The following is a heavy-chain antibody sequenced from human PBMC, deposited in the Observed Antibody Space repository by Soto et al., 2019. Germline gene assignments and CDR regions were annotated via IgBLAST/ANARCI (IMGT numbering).Heavy chain of an antibody. CDR1: GGSISSYY. Sequence: QVQLQESGPGLVKPSETLSLTCTVAGGSISSYYWSWIRQPPGKGLEWIGYIYYSGSTNYNPSLKSRVTISVDTSKRQSSLQLSSVTAADTAVYYCSTCRPESSHSYAVDYWGQGTLVTVSS. D-gene: IGHD5-18*01. CDR3: STCRPESSHSYAVDY. V-gene: IGHV4-59*08. CDR2: IYYSGST. J-gene: IGHJ4*02.